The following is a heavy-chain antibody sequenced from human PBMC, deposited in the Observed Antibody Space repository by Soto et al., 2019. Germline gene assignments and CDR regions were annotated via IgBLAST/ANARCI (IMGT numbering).Heavy chain of an antibody. V-gene: IGHV3-23*01. CDR1: GITFSSYA. Sequence: EVQLLESGGGLVQPGGSLRLSCAASGITFSSYAMSWVRQAPGKGLAWFAAISGSGGSTYYADSVKGRFTHSRDNSLNMRYLQMNRLRAKETAIYSGARGSRYYYGSRSPTYYYCHYMAVWCKGPTVT. CDR2: ISGSGGST. J-gene: IGHJ6*03. CDR3: ARGSRYYYGSRSPTYYYCHYMAV. D-gene: IGHD3-10*01.